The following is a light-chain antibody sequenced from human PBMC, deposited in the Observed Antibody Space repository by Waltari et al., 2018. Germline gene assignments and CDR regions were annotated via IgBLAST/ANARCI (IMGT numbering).Light chain of an antibody. J-gene: IGLJ2*01. CDR2: DVS. CDR3: TSYRSTNTRVI. CDR1: NGDVGGYYY. Sequence: QSALTQPASVSGSPGQSITISCTGINGDVGGYYYVSWYQQYPGKAPKLLIYDVSHRPSGVSSRFSASKSGNTPSLTISGLQTEDEADYYCTSYRSTNTRVIFGGGTKLAVL. V-gene: IGLV2-14*03.